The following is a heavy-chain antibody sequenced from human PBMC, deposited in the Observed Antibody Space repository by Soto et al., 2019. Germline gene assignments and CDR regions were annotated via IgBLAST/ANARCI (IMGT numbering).Heavy chain of an antibody. CDR3: TRTSAAGKNYYGMDV. CDR2: IIPIFGTA. J-gene: IGHJ6*02. V-gene: IGHV1-69*13. Sequence: SGKVSCKASGGTFSSHAISWVRQAPGQGLEWMGGIIPIFGTANYAQKFQGRVTITADESTSTAYMELSSLRSEDTAVYYCTRTSAAGKNYYGMDVWGQGTTVTVS. D-gene: IGHD6-13*01. CDR1: GGTFSSHA.